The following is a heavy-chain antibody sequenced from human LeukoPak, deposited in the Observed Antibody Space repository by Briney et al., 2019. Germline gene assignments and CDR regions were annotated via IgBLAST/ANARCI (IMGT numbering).Heavy chain of an antibody. CDR2: ISSSSHYI. CDR1: GFTFSSYN. J-gene: IGHJ6*02. V-gene: IGHV3-21*01. CDR3: AKDHYGMDV. Sequence: GGSLRLSCAASGFTFSSYNMNWVRQAPGKGLEWVSSISSSSHYIYYADSVKGRFTISRDNAKNSLYVQMNSLRAEDTAVYYCAKDHYGMDVWGQGTKVTVSS.